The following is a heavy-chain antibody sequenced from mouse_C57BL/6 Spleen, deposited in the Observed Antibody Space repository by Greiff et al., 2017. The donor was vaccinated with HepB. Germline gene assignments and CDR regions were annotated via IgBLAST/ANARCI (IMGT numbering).Heavy chain of an antibody. V-gene: IGHV3-6*01. CDR3: ARLDWAMDY. CDR2: ISYDGSN. CDR1: GYSITSGYY. Sequence: EVKLVESGPGLVKPSQSLSLTCSVTGYSITSGYYWNWIRQFPGNKLEWMGYISYDGSNNYNPSLKNRISITRDTSKNQFFLKLNSVTTEDTATYYCARLDWAMDYWGQGTSVTVSS. D-gene: IGHD4-1*01. J-gene: IGHJ4*01.